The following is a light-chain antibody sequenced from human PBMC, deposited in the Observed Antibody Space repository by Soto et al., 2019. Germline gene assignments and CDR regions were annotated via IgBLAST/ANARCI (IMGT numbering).Light chain of an antibody. CDR2: EVS. CDR3: SSYTSSSRWV. CDR1: SSDVGGYNY. V-gene: IGLV2-14*01. J-gene: IGLJ1*01. Sequence: QSALTQPASVSGSPGQSITISCTGTSSDVGGYNYVSWYQQHPGKAPKLMIYEVSNRPSGVSNRFSGSKSGNTASLTISGLQAEDEADYYCSSYTSSSRWVFGTGTKVTVL.